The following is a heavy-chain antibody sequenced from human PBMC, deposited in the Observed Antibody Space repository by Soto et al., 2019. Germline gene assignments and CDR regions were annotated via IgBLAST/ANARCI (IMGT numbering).Heavy chain of an antibody. CDR1: GFTFSNYW. V-gene: IGHV3-7*01. J-gene: IGHJ4*02. Sequence: GGSLRLSCAASGFTFSNYWMSWVRQAPGKGLEWVANIKQDGSQKYYVDSLKGRFTISRDNAKNSVYLQVNSLRAEDTAVYYCARIGYSSSSFDYWGQGTLVTVSS. D-gene: IGHD6-6*01. CDR2: IKQDGSQK. CDR3: ARIGYSSSSFDY.